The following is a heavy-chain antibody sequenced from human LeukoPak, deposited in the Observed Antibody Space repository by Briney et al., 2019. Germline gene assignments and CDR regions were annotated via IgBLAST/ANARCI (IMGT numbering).Heavy chain of an antibody. D-gene: IGHD4-23*01. V-gene: IGHV3-21*01. CDR2: ISTSSSYI. CDR3: AREYGGFDY. J-gene: IGHJ4*02. CDR1: GFIFGSYS. Sequence: GGSLRLSCAAPGFIFGSYSMNWVRQAPGKGLEWVSSISTSSSYIDYADSVKGRFTFSRDSAKNSLYLQMNSLRAEDTAVYYCAREYGGFDYWGQGTLVTVSS.